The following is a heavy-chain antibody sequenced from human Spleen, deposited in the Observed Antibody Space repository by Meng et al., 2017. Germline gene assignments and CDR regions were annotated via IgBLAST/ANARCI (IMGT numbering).Heavy chain of an antibody. CDR2: VSGSGGST. J-gene: IGHJ4*02. Sequence: GESLKISCAASGFTFSNYVMSWVRQAPGKGLEWVSGVSGSGGSTYYADSVKGRFTISRDNSKNTLFLQTNSLRAEDTVVYYCAKATWGPLYYFDYWGQGTLVTVSS. CDR3: AKATWGPLYYFDY. CDR1: GFTFSNYV. D-gene: IGHD7-27*01. V-gene: IGHV3-23*01.